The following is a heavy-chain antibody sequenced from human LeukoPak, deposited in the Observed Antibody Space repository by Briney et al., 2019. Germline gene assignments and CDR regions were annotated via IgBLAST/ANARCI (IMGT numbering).Heavy chain of an antibody. J-gene: IGHJ4*02. CDR2: IYYSGST. CDR3: ARNSCSGGSCYENRGYFDY. D-gene: IGHD2-15*01. Sequence: MSSETLSLTCTVSGGSISSSSYYWGWIRQPQGKGLEWIGSIYYSGSTYYNPSLKSRVTISVDTSKNQFSLKLSSVTAADTAVYYCARNSCSGGSCYENRGYFDYWGQGTLVTVSS. V-gene: IGHV4-39*07. CDR1: GGSISSSSYY.